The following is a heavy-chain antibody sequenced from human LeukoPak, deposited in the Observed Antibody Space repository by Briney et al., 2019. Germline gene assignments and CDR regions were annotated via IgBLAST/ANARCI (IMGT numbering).Heavy chain of an antibody. CDR3: AKVRNLYCSSTSCPFDY. J-gene: IGHJ4*02. CDR2: IRYDGSNK. Sequence: GGSLRLPCAASGFTFSSYGMHWVRQAPGKGLEWVAFIRYDGSNKYYADSVKGRFTISRDNSKNTLYLQMNSLRAEDTAVYYCAKVRNLYCSSTSCPFDYWGQGTLVTVSS. V-gene: IGHV3-30*02. CDR1: GFTFSSYG. D-gene: IGHD2-2*01.